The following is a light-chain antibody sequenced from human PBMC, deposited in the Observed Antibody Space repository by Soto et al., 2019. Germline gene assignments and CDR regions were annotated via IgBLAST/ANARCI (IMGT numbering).Light chain of an antibody. Sequence: EIVMTQSPATMSVSPWERATLSCRASQSVRSNLAWYQQKPGQAPRLLIYGASTRATGIPARFSGSGSGTEFTLTVSSLQSEDFAVYYCQQYNNWPPITFGQGTRLEIK. J-gene: IGKJ5*01. CDR2: GAS. CDR1: QSVRSN. V-gene: IGKV3-15*01. CDR3: QQYNNWPPIT.